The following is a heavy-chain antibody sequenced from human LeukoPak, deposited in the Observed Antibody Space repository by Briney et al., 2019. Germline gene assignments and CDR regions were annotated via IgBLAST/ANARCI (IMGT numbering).Heavy chain of an antibody. CDR3: ATSYYDSSGYLPFDS. Sequence: GASVKVSCKVSGYTLTELSMHWVRQAPGKGLEWMGGFDPEDGETIYAQKFQGRVTMTEDTSPDTAYMELSSLRSEDTAVYYCATSYYDSSGYLPFDSWGQGTLVTVSS. V-gene: IGHV1-24*01. D-gene: IGHD3-22*01. CDR2: FDPEDGET. CDR1: GYTLTELS. J-gene: IGHJ4*02.